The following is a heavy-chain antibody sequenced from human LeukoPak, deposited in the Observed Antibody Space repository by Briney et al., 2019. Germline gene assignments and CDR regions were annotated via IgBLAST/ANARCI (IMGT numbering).Heavy chain of an antibody. CDR1: GFTFSSYG. Sequence: TGRSLRLSCAASGFTFSSYGMHWVRQAPGKGLEWVAVIWYDGSNKYYADSVKGRFTISRDNSKNTLYLQMNSLRAEDTAVYYCARAGSCGGDCLGEHYYGMDVWGQGTTVTVSS. CDR3: ARAGSCGGDCLGEHYYGMDV. CDR2: IWYDGSNK. D-gene: IGHD2-21*02. V-gene: IGHV3-33*01. J-gene: IGHJ6*02.